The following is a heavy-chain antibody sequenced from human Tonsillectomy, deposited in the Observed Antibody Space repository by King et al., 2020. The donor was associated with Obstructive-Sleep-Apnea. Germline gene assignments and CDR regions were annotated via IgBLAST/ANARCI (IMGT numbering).Heavy chain of an antibody. CDR2: ISRSSSTI. V-gene: IGHV3-11*01. CDR1: GFSFSDYY. Sequence: VQLVESGGGLVKSGESLRLSCAASGFSFSDYYMNWIRQPPGKGLEWVSYISRSSSTIYYADSVKGRFIISRDNAKNSLYLQMNSLRAEDTAVYYCARGDVVRGVISDYWGQGTLVTVSS. J-gene: IGHJ4*02. CDR3: ARGDVVRGVISDY. D-gene: IGHD3-10*01.